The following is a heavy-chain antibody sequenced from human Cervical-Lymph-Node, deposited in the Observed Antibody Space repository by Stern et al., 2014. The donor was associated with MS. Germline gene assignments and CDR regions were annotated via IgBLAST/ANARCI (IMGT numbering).Heavy chain of an antibody. V-gene: IGHV4-61*02. CDR3: ATTRWDLFTWNWFDP. Sequence: VQLVESGPGLVKPSQTLSLTCTVSGGSISSSGYYWSWIRQPADKGLEWIGRIHDSGSTYYNPSLKSRVTISMDTAKNTFSLKLTPVTAADTAVYYCATTRWDLFTWNWFDPWGQGTLVTVSS. CDR2: IHDSGST. CDR1: GGSISSSGYY. D-gene: IGHD1-26*01. J-gene: IGHJ5*02.